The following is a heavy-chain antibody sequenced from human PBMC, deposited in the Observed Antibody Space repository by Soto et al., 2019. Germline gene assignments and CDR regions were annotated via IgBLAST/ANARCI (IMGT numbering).Heavy chain of an antibody. CDR1: GYTFTSYG. D-gene: IGHD2-21*01. Sequence: GASVKVSCKASGYTFTSYGISWVRQAPGQGLEWMGRISAYNGNTNYAQKLQGRVTMTTDTSTSTAYMELRSLRSDDTAVYYCARDVVVVIATPLDYWGQGTLVTVSS. CDR2: ISAYNGNT. V-gene: IGHV1-18*01. CDR3: ARDVVVVIATPLDY. J-gene: IGHJ4*02.